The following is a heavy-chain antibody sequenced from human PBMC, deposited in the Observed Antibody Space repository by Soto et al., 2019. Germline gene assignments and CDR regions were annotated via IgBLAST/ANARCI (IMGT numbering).Heavy chain of an antibody. CDR1: GFTFSSYW. J-gene: IGHJ5*02. D-gene: IGHD2-2*01. Sequence: EVQLVESGGGLVQPGGSLRLSCAASGFTFSSYWMSWVRQAPGKGLEWVANIKQDGSEKYYVDSVKGRFTISRDNAKNSLYLQMNSLRAEDTAVYYCARVVVPAPVWFDPWGQGTLVTVSS. V-gene: IGHV3-7*04. CDR2: IKQDGSEK. CDR3: ARVVVPAPVWFDP.